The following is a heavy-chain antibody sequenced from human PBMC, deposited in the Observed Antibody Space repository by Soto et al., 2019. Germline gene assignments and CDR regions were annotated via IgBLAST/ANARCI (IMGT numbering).Heavy chain of an antibody. J-gene: IGHJ4*02. D-gene: IGHD1-26*01. V-gene: IGHV6-1*01. CDR1: GDSVSNNGAT. CDR3: ARDPPDFNSGFDS. Sequence: SQTLSLTCAICGDSVSNNGATWNWIRQSPSRGLEWLGRAYYRSRWQYDYATSVRSRITIIPDTSKNQFSPQLASVTPEDTAVYYCARDPPDFNSGFDSWGQGSLVTVSS. CDR2: AYYRSRWQY.